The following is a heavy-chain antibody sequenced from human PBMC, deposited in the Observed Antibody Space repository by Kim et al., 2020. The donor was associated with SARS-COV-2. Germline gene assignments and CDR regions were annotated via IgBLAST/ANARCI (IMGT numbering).Heavy chain of an antibody. D-gene: IGHD1-26*01. CDR1: GFTFSSYA. CDR2: ISYDGSNK. CDR3: ARDSYSGSHNFDY. Sequence: GGSLRLSCAASGFTFSSYAMHWVRQAPGKGLEWVAVISYDGSNKYYADSVKGRFTISRDNSKNTLYLQMNSLRAEDTAVYYCARDSYSGSHNFDYWGQGTLVTVSS. V-gene: IGHV3-30*04. J-gene: IGHJ4*02.